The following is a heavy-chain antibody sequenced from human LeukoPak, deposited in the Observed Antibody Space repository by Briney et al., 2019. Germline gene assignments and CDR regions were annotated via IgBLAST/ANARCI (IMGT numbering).Heavy chain of an antibody. Sequence: PGGSLRLSFVVSGFIASSNYMSWVRQAPGKGLEWISLIYSGGTTHYADSVMGRFTISRDNSKTTLFLQMNSLKAEDTAVYYCATGGRSGVALEQWGQGTLVTVSS. V-gene: IGHV3-53*01. D-gene: IGHD3-3*01. CDR2: IYSGGTT. CDR1: GFIASSNY. J-gene: IGHJ1*01. CDR3: ATGGRSGVALEQ.